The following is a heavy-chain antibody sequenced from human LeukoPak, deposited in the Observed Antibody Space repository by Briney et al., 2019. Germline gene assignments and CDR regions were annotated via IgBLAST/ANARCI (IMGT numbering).Heavy chain of an antibody. CDR3: ARGYSGSLTHFDY. J-gene: IGHJ4*02. V-gene: IGHV3-21*01. D-gene: IGHD1-26*01. CDR1: GFTVSSNY. CDR2: ISSSSSYI. Sequence: GGSLRLSCAASGFTVSSNYMSWVRQAPGKGLEWVSSISSSSSYIYYADSVKGRFTISRDNAKNSLYLQMNSLRAEDTAVYYCARGYSGSLTHFDYWGQGTLVTVSS.